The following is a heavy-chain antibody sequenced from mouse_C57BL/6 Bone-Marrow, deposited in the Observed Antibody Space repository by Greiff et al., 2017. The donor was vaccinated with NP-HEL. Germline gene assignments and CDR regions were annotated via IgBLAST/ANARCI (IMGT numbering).Heavy chain of an antibody. J-gene: IGHJ1*03. V-gene: IGHV10-1*01. D-gene: IGHD1-1*01. CDR2: IRSKSNNYAT. Sequence: EVQLQESGGGLVQPKGSLKLSCAASGFSFNTYAMNWVRQAPGKGLEWVARIRSKSNNYATYYADSVKDRFTISRDDSESMLYLQMNNLKTEDTAMYYCVRRAYGSWYFDVWGTGTTVTVSS. CDR3: VRRAYGSWYFDV. CDR1: GFSFNTYA.